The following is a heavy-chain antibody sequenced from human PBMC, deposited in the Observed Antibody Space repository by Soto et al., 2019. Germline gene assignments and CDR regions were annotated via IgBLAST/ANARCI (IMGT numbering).Heavy chain of an antibody. CDR1: GFTFSSYG. J-gene: IGHJ4*02. D-gene: IGHD5-18*01. CDR2: IWYDGSNK. CDR3: ARDRGRWIQLWLRIVPDY. Sequence: PGGSLRLSCAASGFTFSSYGMHWVRQAPGKGLEWVAVIWYDGSNKYYADSVKGRFTISRDNSKNTLYLQMNSLRAEDTAVYYCARDRGRWIQLWLRIVPDYWGQGTLVTVSS. V-gene: IGHV3-33*01.